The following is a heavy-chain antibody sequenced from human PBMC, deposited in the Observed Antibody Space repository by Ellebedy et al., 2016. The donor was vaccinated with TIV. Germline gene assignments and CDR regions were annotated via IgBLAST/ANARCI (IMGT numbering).Heavy chain of an antibody. J-gene: IGHJ2*01. CDR2: IRGKTYGGTT. V-gene: IGHV3-72*01. CDR1: GFSLNVNY. CDR3: ARGNWYRDL. Sequence: GESLKISCAASGFSLNVNYMSWVRQAPGKGLEWVGFIRGKTYGGTTEYAGSVKGRFSISRDDSKNSVYLHMNSLKTEDTAVYYCARGNWYRDLWGRGTLVTVSA.